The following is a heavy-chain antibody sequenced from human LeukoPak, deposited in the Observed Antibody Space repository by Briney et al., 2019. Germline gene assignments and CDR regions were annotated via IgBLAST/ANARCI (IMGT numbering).Heavy chain of an antibody. Sequence: PGGSLRLSCAASGFTFPRYWMSWVRQAPGKGLEWVANIKEDGSTKYYVDSVKGRFTISRDNAQNSVYLQMNSLRAEDTAMYYCARVGYSSSSFGYWGQGTLVTVSS. J-gene: IGHJ4*02. CDR1: GFTFPRYW. D-gene: IGHD6-6*01. CDR2: IKEDGSTK. V-gene: IGHV3-7*01. CDR3: ARVGYSSSSFGY.